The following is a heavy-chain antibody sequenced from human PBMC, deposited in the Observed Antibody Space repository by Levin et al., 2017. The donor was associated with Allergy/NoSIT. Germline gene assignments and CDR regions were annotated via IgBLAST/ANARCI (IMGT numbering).Heavy chain of an antibody. CDR1: GGSISTYY. Sequence: PSETLSLTCTVSGGSISTYYWSWIRQPAGKGLEWLGRIYTSGSTNYNPSLKSRVTMSVDTSKNQFSLNLSSVTAADTAVYYCARFGVWSGYPKPFDYWGHGTLVTVSS. CDR3: ARFGVWSGYPKPFDY. V-gene: IGHV4-4*07. CDR2: IYTSGST. J-gene: IGHJ4*01. D-gene: IGHD3-3*01.